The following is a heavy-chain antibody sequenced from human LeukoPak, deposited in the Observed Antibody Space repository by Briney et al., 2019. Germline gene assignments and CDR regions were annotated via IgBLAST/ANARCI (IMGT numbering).Heavy chain of an antibody. CDR2: IIPIFGTA. CDR3: ARTRGIVGSTRMDV. V-gene: IGHV1-69*13. Sequence: SVKVSCKASGGTFSSYAIGWVRQAPGQGLEWMGGIIPIFGTANYAQKFQGRVTITADESTSTAYMELSSLRSEDTAVYYCARTRGIVGSTRMDVWGQGTTVTVSS. J-gene: IGHJ6*02. CDR1: GGTFSSYA. D-gene: IGHD1-26*01.